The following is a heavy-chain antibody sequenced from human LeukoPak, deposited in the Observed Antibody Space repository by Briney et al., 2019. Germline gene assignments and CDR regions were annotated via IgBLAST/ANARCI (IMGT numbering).Heavy chain of an antibody. J-gene: IGHJ4*02. Sequence: GGSLRLSCAASGFTFSSYAMSWDRQAPGDGREWVSAISGSGGSTYYADSVKGRFTIPRDDSRNTVYLQINSLRAEDTAVYYCGKTTVGYSSGQKPAWPVDYWGQGSLVTVSS. CDR1: GFTFSSYA. D-gene: IGHD6-19*01. CDR3: GKTTVGYSSGQKPAWPVDY. V-gene: IGHV3-23*01. CDR2: ISGSGGST.